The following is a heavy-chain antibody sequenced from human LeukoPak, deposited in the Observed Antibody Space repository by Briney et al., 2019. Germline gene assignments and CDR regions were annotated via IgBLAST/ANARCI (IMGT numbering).Heavy chain of an antibody. CDR1: GLTFSSYA. CDR2: IKQDGSEK. V-gene: IGHV3-7*01. CDR3: ARGRGYSGYDIVDY. D-gene: IGHD5-12*01. J-gene: IGHJ4*02. Sequence: GGSLRLSCAASGLTFSSYAMTWVRQAPGKGLEWVANIKQDGSEKNYVDSVKGRFTISRDNAKNSLYLQVNSLRAEDTAVYYCARGRGYSGYDIVDYWGQGTLVTVSS.